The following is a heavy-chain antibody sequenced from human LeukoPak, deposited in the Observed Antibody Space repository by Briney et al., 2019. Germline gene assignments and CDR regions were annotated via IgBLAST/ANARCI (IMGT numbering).Heavy chain of an antibody. CDR3: ARDSSIAARRIFDY. J-gene: IGHJ4*02. CDR2: ISAYNGNT. V-gene: IGHV1-18*04. CDR1: GYTFTGYY. Sequence: ASVKVSCKASGYTFTGYYMHWVRQAPGQGLEWMGWISAYNGNTNYAQKLQGRVTMTTDTSTSTAYMELRSLRSDDTAVYYCARDSSIAARRIFDYWGQGTLVTVSS. D-gene: IGHD6-6*01.